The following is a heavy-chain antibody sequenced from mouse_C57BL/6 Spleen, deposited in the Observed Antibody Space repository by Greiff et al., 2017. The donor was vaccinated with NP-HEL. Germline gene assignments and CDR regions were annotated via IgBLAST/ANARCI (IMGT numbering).Heavy chain of an antibody. CDR2: IDPANGNT. CDR3: ARTPRLRGYAMDY. Sequence: VQLQQSVAELVRPGASVKLSCTASGFNIKNTYMHWVKQRPEQGLEWIGRIDPANGNTKYAPKFPGQATIPADPSSNTAYLQLRSLTSEDTAIYYCARTPRLRGYAMDYWGQGTSVTVSS. V-gene: IGHV14-3*01. J-gene: IGHJ4*01. CDR1: GFNIKNTY. D-gene: IGHD1-1*01.